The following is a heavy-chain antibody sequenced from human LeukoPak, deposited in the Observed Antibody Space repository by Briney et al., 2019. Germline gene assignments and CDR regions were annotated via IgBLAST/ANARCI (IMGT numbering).Heavy chain of an antibody. D-gene: IGHD1-14*01. CDR1: GGSFSGYS. Sequence: SETLSLTCGVFGGSFSGYSWNWIRQSPGKGLEWLADINYTGDTASGTTNYSPSLGSRVTISVDTSKNQFSLHLNSVTAADTGVYYCARVFSGFWEIDYWGQGTLVTVSS. J-gene: IGHJ4*02. CDR3: ARVFSGFWEIDY. V-gene: IGHV4-34*01. CDR2: INYTGDTASGTT.